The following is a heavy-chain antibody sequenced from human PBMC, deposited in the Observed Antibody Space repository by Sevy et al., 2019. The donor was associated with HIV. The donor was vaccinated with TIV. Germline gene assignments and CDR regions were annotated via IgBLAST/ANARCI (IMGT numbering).Heavy chain of an antibody. J-gene: IGHJ4*02. D-gene: IGHD2-21*02. CDR2: MDPNSGVT. Sequence: ASVKVSCKASGYTFVEHYISWVRQAPGQGLEWMGTMDPNSGVTISAQTFQGRVTMTRDTSIATGYIELSSLRSDDTAVYYCAVTGGLDLWGQGTLVTVSS. CDR3: AVTGGLDL. V-gene: IGHV1-2*02. CDR1: GYTFVEHY.